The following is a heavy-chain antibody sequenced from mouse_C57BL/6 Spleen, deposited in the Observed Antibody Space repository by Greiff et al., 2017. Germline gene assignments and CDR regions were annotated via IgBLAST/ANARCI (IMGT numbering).Heavy chain of an antibody. V-gene: IGHV1-64*01. CDR2: IHPNSGST. CDR3: ARPSLTGGFAY. Sequence: QVQLQQPGAELVKPGASVKLSCKASGYTFTSYWMHWVKQRPGQGLEWIGMIHPNSGSTNYNEKFKSKATLTVDKSSRTAYMQLSSLTSEDSAVYYCARPSLTGGFAYWGQGTLVTVSA. D-gene: IGHD4-1*01. J-gene: IGHJ3*01. CDR1: GYTFTSYW.